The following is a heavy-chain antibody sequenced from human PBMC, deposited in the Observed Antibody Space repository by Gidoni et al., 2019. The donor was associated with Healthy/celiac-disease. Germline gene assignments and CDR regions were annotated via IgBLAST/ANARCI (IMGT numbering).Heavy chain of an antibody. Sequence: EVQLVESGGGLVQPGGSLRLSCAASGFTFSSYEMNWVRQAPGKGLEWVSYISSSGSTIYDADSVKGRFTISRDNAKNSLYLQMNSLRAEDTAVYYCAREAADAFDIWGQGTMVTVSS. CDR3: AREAADAFDI. J-gene: IGHJ3*02. D-gene: IGHD6-13*01. V-gene: IGHV3-48*03. CDR1: GFTFSSYE. CDR2: ISSSGSTI.